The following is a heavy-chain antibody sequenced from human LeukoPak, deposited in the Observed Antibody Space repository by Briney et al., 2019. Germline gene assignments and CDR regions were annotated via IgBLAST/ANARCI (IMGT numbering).Heavy chain of an antibody. Sequence: SETLSLTCTVSGGSISSDYWSWIRQPPGKRLEWIGYIYYSGSTNYNPSLKSRVTISVDMAKNQFSLKLSSVTAADTAVYYCARLSMIRRAWDDYYYGMDVWGQGTTVTVSS. CDR1: GGSISSDY. CDR3: ARLSMIRRAWDDYYYGMDV. D-gene: IGHD3-10*01. CDR2: IYYSGST. J-gene: IGHJ6*02. V-gene: IGHV4-59*08.